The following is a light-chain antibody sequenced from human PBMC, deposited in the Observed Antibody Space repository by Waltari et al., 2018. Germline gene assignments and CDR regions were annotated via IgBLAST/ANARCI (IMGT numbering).Light chain of an antibody. J-gene: IGLJ3*02. CDR1: SSDVGSYNL. CDR2: EDT. CDR3: CAHAGSGIWV. V-gene: IGLV2-23*01. Sequence: QSALTQPASVSGSPGQSITLSCTGTSSDVGSYNLLSWYQQHPGKVPKLIIYEDTKRPSGVSDRFSGSKSGNTASLTISGLQAEDEADYHCCAHAGSGIWVFGGGTKLTVL.